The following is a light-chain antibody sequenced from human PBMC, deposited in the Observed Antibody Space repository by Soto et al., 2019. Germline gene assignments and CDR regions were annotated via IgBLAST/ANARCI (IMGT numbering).Light chain of an antibody. CDR3: QSLDSSLHSWV. V-gene: IGLV1-40*01. CDR1: SSNIGAGYD. Sequence: QAVVTQPPSMSGAPGQRVTISCTGSSSNIGAGYDVHWYQLLPGTAPKLLIYGNTNRPSGVPDRFSGSKSGTSASQAITGLRAEDEDDYYCQSLDSSLHSWVLGGGT. CDR2: GNT. J-gene: IGLJ3*02.